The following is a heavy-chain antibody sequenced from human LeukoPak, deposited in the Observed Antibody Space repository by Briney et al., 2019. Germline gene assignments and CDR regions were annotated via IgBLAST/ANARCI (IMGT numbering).Heavy chain of an antibody. CDR2: ISSSSSTI. D-gene: IGHD2-21*02. J-gene: IGHJ4*01. V-gene: IGHV3-48*01. CDR3: ASVTEGY. Sequence: SGGSLRLSCAASGFTFSDYSMNWVGQAPGKGLEWVSYISSSSSTIYYADSVKGRFTISRDNAKKSLYLQMNSLRVEDTAVYYCASVTEGYWGQGTLVTVSS. CDR1: GFTFSDYS.